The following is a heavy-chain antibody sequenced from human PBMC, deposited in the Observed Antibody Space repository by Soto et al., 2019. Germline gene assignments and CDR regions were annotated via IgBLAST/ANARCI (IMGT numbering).Heavy chain of an antibody. Sequence: PGGSLRLSCLASGFTFSDFAMTWVRHVPGRGLEWVASLDGAGGSTYYAESVRGRFSISRDNSQNTLFLQMKRLTVDDTAIYYCAKDRDDYRNYVFDYWGQGTLVTVSS. CDR1: GFTFSDFA. CDR2: LDGAGGST. CDR3: AKDRDDYRNYVFDY. J-gene: IGHJ4*02. D-gene: IGHD4-4*01. V-gene: IGHV3-23*01.